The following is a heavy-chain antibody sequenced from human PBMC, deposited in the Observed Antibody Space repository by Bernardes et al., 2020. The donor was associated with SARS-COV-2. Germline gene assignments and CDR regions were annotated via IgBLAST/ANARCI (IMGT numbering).Heavy chain of an antibody. CDR1: GFTFRDYS. Sequence: GESLRLSCAASGFTFRDYSLNWVRQTPGKGLEWVSSISGSTYYMYYADSVKGRFTISRDNAKNSLFLQMNSLRVEDSAIYYCVRAIPQLRLGELTDAFDFWGRGTMVTVSS. D-gene: IGHD3-16*01. CDR3: VRAIPQLRLGELTDAFDF. J-gene: IGHJ3*01. CDR2: ISGSTYYM. V-gene: IGHV3-21*06.